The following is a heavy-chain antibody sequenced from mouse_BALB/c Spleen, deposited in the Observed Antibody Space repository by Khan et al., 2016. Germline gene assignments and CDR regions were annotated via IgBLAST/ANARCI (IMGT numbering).Heavy chain of an antibody. V-gene: IGHV5-6-3*01. CDR3: ARVRHAVDY. J-gene: IGHJ4*01. D-gene: IGHD2-14*01. CDR1: GFTFSTYA. CDR2: INSNGGST. Sequence: EVQLVESGGGLVQPGGSLKLSCAASGFTFSTYAMSWVRQTPDKRLELVATINSNGGSTYYTDNVKGRFTISRDNAKNTLYLQMSSLKSEDTAMYYCARVRHAVDYCGQGTSVTVSS.